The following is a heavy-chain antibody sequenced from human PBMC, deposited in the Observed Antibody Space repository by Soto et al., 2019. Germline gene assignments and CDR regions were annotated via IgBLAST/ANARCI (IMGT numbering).Heavy chain of an antibody. V-gene: IGHV1-69*01. Sequence: QVQLVQSGAEVKKPGSSVKVSCKASGGTFSSYAISWVRQAPGQGLEWMGGIIPIFGTANYAQKFQGRVTITADESTSTAYMELSSLRSEDTAVSYCVYCSGGSCYSNPWFDPWGQGTLVTVSS. CDR1: GGTFSSYA. J-gene: IGHJ5*02. CDR2: IIPIFGTA. CDR3: VYCSGGSCYSNPWFDP. D-gene: IGHD2-15*01.